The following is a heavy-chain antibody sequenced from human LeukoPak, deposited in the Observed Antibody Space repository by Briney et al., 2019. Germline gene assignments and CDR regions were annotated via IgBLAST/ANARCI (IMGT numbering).Heavy chain of an antibody. V-gene: IGHV1-69*01. CDR3: ARIVGARGYFDY. D-gene: IGHD1-26*01. Sequence: ASVKVSCKASGGTFSSYAISWVRQAPGQGLEWMGGIIPIFGTANYAQKFQGRVTITADESTSTAYMELSSLRSEDTAVYYRARIVGARGYFDYWGQGTLVTVSS. CDR1: GGTFSSYA. CDR2: IIPIFGTA. J-gene: IGHJ4*02.